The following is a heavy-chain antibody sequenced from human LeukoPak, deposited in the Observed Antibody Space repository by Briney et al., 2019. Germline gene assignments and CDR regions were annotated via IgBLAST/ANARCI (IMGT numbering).Heavy chain of an antibody. CDR3: TTDIVVLPTTIRNHYYYGMDV. CDR2: IKSKTDGGTT. V-gene: IGHV3-15*01. Sequence: PGGSLRLSCAASGFTFNNAWMSWVRQAPGKGLEWVGRIKSKTDGGTTDYAAPVKGRFTISRDDSKNTLYLQMNSLKTEDTAVYYCTTDIVVLPTTIRNHYYYGMDVWGQGTTVTVSS. CDR1: GFTFNNAW. J-gene: IGHJ6*02. D-gene: IGHD2-2*01.